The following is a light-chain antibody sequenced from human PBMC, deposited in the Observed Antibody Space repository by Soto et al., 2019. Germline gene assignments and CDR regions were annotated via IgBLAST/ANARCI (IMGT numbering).Light chain of an antibody. J-gene: IGKJ3*01. Sequence: EIMLTQSPATLSLSPGETASLSCRASQSVTTYLAWYQQKPGQAPRLLIYDASTRATGVPARFSGSGSGTDFTLPISSIEPEDFAVYYCQQRSNWPPIITFGPGTRVDLK. CDR3: QQRSNWPPIIT. CDR1: QSVTTY. CDR2: DAS. V-gene: IGKV3-11*01.